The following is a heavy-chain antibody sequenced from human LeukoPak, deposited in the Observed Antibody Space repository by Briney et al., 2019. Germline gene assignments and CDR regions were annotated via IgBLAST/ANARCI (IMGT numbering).Heavy chain of an antibody. CDR2: ISSDGSNK. V-gene: IGHV3-30-3*01. D-gene: IGHD3-9*01. J-gene: IGHJ4*02. CDR3: AREYVLRYFDWFFSRGYFDY. CDR1: GFTFSSYA. Sequence: GRSLRLSCAASGFTFSSYAMHWVRQAPGKGLEWVAVISSDGSNKYYADSVKGRFTISRDNSKNTLYLQMNSLRAEDTAVYYCAREYVLRYFDWFFSRGYFDYWGQGTLVTVSS.